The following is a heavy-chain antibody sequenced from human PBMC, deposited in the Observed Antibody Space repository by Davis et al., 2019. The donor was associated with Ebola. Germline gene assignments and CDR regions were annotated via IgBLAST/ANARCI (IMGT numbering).Heavy chain of an antibody. V-gene: IGHV4-59*01. CDR2: IYHTGST. Sequence: MPSETLSLTCSVSGDSISSYYWSWIRQSPGNGLEWIGYIYHTGSTDYNPSLKSRVTISMDTSKNQFSLKLSYVTAADTAVYFCSRYCNSNSCYWDAFDNWGQGTMVTVSS. J-gene: IGHJ3*02. CDR1: GDSISSYY. CDR3: SRYCNSNSCYWDAFDN. D-gene: IGHD2-2*01.